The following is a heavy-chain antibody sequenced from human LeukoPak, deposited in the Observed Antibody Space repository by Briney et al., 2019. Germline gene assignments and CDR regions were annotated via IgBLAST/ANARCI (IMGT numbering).Heavy chain of an antibody. CDR2: IYSGGST. J-gene: IGHJ6*02. V-gene: IGHV3-66*01. CDR1: GFTVSSNY. CDR3: ARVSIVANYGMDV. Sequence: PGGSLRLSCAASGFTVSSNYMSWVRQAPVKGLEWVSVIYSGGSTYYADSVKGRFTISRDNSKNTLYLQMNSLRAEDTAVYYCARVSIVANYGMDVWGQGTTVTVSS. D-gene: IGHD2-15*01.